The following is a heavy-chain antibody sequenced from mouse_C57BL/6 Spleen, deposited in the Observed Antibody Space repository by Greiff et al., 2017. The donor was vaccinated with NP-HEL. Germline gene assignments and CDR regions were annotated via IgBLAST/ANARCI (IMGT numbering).Heavy chain of an antibody. CDR3: ARTGTAGMDY. J-gene: IGHJ4*01. CDR2: IDPSDSYT. Sequence: VQLQQSGAELVMPGASVKLSCKASGYTFTSYWMHWVKQRPGQGLEWIGEIDPSDSYTNYNQKFKGKSTLTVDKSSSTAYMQLSSLTSEDSAVYYCARTGTAGMDYWGQGTSVTVSS. D-gene: IGHD4-1*01. V-gene: IGHV1-69*01. CDR1: GYTFTSYW.